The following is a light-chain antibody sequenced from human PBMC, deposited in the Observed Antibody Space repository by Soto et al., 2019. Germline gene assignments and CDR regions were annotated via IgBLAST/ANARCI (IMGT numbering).Light chain of an antibody. CDR1: SSNIGKNY. Sequence: QSVLTQPPSMSAAPGQTVTISCSGSSSNIGKNYVSWYQQLPGAAPKLLIYDSNRRPSGIPERFSASKSGNTASLIISGLQAEDEADYYCCSYAGSSTLYVFGTGTKVTVL. J-gene: IGLJ1*01. V-gene: IGLV1-51*01. CDR3: CSYAGSSTLYV. CDR2: DSN.